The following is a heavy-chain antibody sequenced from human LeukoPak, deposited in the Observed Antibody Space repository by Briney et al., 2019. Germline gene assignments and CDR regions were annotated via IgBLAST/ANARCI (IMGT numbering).Heavy chain of an antibody. Sequence: GGSLRLSCAASGFTFSSYSMNWVRQAPGKGLEWVSYISSSSSTXXXADSVKGRFTISRDNAKNSLYLQMNSLRAEDTAVYYCAREXXDXAGDYWGQGTLVTVSS. CDR3: AREXXDXAGDY. CDR2: ISSSSSTX. J-gene: IGHJ4*02. CDR1: GFTFSSYS. V-gene: IGHV3-48*01.